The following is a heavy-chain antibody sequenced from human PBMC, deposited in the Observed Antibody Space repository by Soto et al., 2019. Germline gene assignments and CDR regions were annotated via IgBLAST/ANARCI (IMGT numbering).Heavy chain of an antibody. V-gene: IGHV4-39*01. CDR1: GGSISSSSYY. CDR3: ARRPVAGPARY. Sequence: SETLSLTCTVSGGSISSSSYYWGWIRQPPGKGLEWIGSIYHSGSTYYNPSLKSRVTISVDTSKNQFSLKLSSVTAADTAVYYCARRPVAGPARYWGQGTPVTVSS. D-gene: IGHD6-19*01. J-gene: IGHJ4*02. CDR2: IYHSGST.